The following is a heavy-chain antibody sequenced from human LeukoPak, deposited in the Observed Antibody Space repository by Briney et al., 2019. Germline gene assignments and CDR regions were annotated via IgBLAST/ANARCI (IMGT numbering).Heavy chain of an antibody. CDR1: GGSISSSNW. V-gene: IGHV4-4*02. Sequence: SETLSLTCAVSGGSISSSNWWSWVRQPPGKGLEWIGEIYHSGSTNYNPSLKSRVTISVDKSKNQFSLKLSSVTAADTAVYYCARVRYYYDSSGYYYDFDYWGQGTLVTVSS. CDR3: ARVRYYYDSSGYYYDFDY. CDR2: IYHSGST. D-gene: IGHD3-22*01. J-gene: IGHJ4*02.